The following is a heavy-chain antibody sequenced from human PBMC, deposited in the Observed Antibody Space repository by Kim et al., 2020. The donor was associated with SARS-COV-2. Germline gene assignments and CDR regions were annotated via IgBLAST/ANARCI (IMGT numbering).Heavy chain of an antibody. Sequence: ASVKVSCKASGYTFTSYGISWVRQAPGQGLEWMGWISAYNGNTNYAQKLQGRVTMTTDTSTSTAYMELRSLRSDDTAVDYCARERWGYCTNGVCYVSGMDAWGQGTTVTVSS. J-gene: IGHJ6*02. CDR2: ISAYNGNT. D-gene: IGHD2-8*01. CDR3: ARERWGYCTNGVCYVSGMDA. V-gene: IGHV1-18*01. CDR1: GYTFTSYG.